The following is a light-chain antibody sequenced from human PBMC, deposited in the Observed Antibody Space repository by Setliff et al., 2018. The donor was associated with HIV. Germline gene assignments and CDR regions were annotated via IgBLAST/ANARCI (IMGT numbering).Light chain of an antibody. CDR3: CSNTGSNTYV. CDR1: SSDIGRYNL. J-gene: IGLJ1*01. Sequence: QSVLTQPASVSGSPGQSITISCTGTSSDIGRYNLVSWYQQYSGKAPKLMIYQATKRPSGVSNRFSGSKSGNTASLTISGLQAEDEADYYCCSNTGSNTYVVGSGTKVTVL. V-gene: IGLV2-23*01. CDR2: QAT.